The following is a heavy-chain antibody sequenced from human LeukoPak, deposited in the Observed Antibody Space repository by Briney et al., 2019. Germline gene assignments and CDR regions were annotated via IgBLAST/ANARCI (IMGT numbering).Heavy chain of an antibody. CDR1: GYSFTIYG. D-gene: IGHD6-19*01. CDR3: ARWKPGIAVAGSDY. CDR2: ISAYNGNT. V-gene: IGHV1-18*01. J-gene: IGHJ4*02. Sequence: GASVKVSCKASGYSFTIYGISWVRQAPGQGLEWMGWISAYNGNTNYAQKLEGRVTMTTDTSTSTVYMELRSLRSDDTAVYYCARWKPGIAVAGSDYWGQGTLVTVSS.